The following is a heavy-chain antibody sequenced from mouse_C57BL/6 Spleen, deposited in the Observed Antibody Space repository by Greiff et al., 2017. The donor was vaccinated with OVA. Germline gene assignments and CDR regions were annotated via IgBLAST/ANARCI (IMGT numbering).Heavy chain of an antibody. CDR3: ARGPNWDDYFDY. CDR2: ISYDGSN. Sequence: EVKLMESGPGLVKPSQSLSLTCSVTGYSITSGYYWNWIRQFPGNKLEWMGYISYDGSNNYNPSLKNRISITRDTSKNQFFLKLNSVTTEDTATYYCARGPNWDDYFDYWGQGTTLTVSS. V-gene: IGHV3-6*01. CDR1: GYSITSGYY. D-gene: IGHD4-1*02. J-gene: IGHJ2*01.